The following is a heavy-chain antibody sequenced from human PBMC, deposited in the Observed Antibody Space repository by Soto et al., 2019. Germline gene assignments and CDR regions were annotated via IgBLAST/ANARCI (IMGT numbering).Heavy chain of an antibody. CDR3: AKVPELGVYGAFGRGTYNS. V-gene: IGHV3-23*01. Sequence: EVQLLESGGGLVQPGGSLRLSCAASGFTFSSYAMSWVRQAPGKGLEWVSAISGSGGSTYYADSVKGRFTISRDNYKNTLYLQMNRLRADDTAVYYCAKVPELGVYGAFGRGTYNSWGQGKMVTVTS. J-gene: IGHJ3*02. CDR1: GFTFSSYA. CDR2: ISGSGGST. D-gene: IGHD4-17*01.